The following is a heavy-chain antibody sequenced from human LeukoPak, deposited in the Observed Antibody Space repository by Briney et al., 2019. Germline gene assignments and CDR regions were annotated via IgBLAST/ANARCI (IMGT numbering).Heavy chain of an antibody. CDR2: ISSSGSTI. J-gene: IGHJ6*03. CDR3: ARGGDPGYSSSWAYYYYMDV. D-gene: IGHD6-13*01. CDR1: GFTFSDYY. V-gene: IGHV3-11*04. Sequence: GGSLRLSCAASGFTFSDYYMSWIRQAPGKGLEWVSYISSSGSTIYYADSVKGRFTISRDNAKNSLYLQMNSLRAEDTAVYYCARGGDPGYSSSWAYYYYMDVWGKGTTVTVSS.